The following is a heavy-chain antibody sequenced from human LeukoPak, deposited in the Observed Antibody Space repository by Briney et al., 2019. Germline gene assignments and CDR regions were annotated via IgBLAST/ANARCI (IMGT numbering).Heavy chain of an antibody. V-gene: IGHV1-69*05. Sequence: VSCKVSGGTFSSCAIGGVGEAPGQELEWMGRIIPIFGTANYAQKFQGRVTITTDESTSTAYMELSSLRSEDTAVYYCARVEYGSGSYYAFDIWGQGTMVTVSS. CDR1: GGTFSSCA. CDR3: ARVEYGSGSYYAFDI. CDR2: IIPIFGTA. J-gene: IGHJ3*02. D-gene: IGHD3-10*01.